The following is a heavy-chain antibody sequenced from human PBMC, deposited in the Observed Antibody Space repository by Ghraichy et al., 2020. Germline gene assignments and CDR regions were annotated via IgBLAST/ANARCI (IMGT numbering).Heavy chain of an antibody. V-gene: IGHV1-18*01. CDR3: ARPKLDYGDYGFYYFYGLDV. CDR2: ISAYTGNT. D-gene: IGHD4-17*01. Sequence: ASVKVSCKASGDSFISYHISWVRQAPGQGLEWMGWISAYTGNTNYAQKFQGRLTMTTDTSTSTGYMELRSLRSDDTAVYYCARPKLDYGDYGFYYFYGLDVWGQGTTVTVSS. CDR1: GDSFISYH. J-gene: IGHJ6*02.